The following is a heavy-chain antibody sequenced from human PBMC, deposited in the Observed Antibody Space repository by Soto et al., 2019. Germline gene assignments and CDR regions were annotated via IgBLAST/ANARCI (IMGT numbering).Heavy chain of an antibody. V-gene: IGHV4-31*03. Sequence: LSLTCTVSGGSISSGGYYWSWIRQHPGKGLEWIGYIYYSGSTYYNPSLKSRVTISVDTSKNQFSLKLSSVTAADTAVYYCARAIDSSPFSDYWGQGTLVTVPQ. CDR3: ARAIDSSPFSDY. CDR2: IYYSGST. D-gene: IGHD3-22*01. CDR1: GGSISSGGYY. J-gene: IGHJ4*02.